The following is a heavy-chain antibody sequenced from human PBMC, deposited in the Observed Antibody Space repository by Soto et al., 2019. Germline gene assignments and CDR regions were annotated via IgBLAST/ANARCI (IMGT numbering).Heavy chain of an antibody. V-gene: IGHV4-34*01. CDR3: ARELPQRQGRNMDV. CDR2: IKHSGDT. J-gene: IGHJ6*02. Sequence: SETLSLTCSVSGGSFGGYYWSWIRRPPGRGLEWLGEIKHSGDTNYNPSLKSRVTISLDTSKNQFSLRLNSVTAADTGVYYCARELPQRQGRNMDVWGQGTTVTVSS. D-gene: IGHD1-1*01. CDR1: GGSFGGYY.